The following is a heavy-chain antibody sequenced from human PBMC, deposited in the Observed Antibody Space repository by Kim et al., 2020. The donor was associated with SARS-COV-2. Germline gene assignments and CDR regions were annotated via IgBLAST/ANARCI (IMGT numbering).Heavy chain of an antibody. Sequence: SVKSRITINPDTSKNQFSLQLNSVTPEDTAVYYCARDLLLGWGSNWFDPWGQGTLVTVSS. J-gene: IGHJ5*02. V-gene: IGHV6-1*01. D-gene: IGHD2-21*02. CDR3: ARDLLLGWGSNWFDP.